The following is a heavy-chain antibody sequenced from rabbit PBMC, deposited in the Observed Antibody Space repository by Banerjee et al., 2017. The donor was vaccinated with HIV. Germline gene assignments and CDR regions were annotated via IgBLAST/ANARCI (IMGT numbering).Heavy chain of an antibody. Sequence: QSLEESGGDLVKPGGSLTLTCTASGFDFSSNAMCWVRQAPGKGLEWIACIYAGSSGSTWYASWAKGRFTVSKTSSTTVTLQMTSLTAADTATYFCARDLAGVIGWNFNLWGPGTLVTVS. CDR3: ARDLAGVIGWNFNL. CDR2: IYAGSSGST. CDR1: GFDFSSNA. D-gene: IGHD4-1*01. J-gene: IGHJ4*01. V-gene: IGHV1S40*01.